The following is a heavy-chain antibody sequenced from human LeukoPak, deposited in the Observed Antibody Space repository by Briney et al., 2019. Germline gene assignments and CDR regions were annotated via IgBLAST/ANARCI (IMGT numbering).Heavy chain of an antibody. CDR1: EGTFSSYA. Sequence: ASVKVSCKASEGTFSSYAISWVRQAPGQGLEWMGGIIPIFGTANYAQKFQGRVTITADKSTSTAYMELSSLRSEDTAVYYCARSELDDILTGYLYYFDYWGQGTLVTVSS. D-gene: IGHD3-9*01. V-gene: IGHV1-69*06. CDR2: IIPIFGTA. CDR3: ARSELDDILTGYLYYFDY. J-gene: IGHJ4*02.